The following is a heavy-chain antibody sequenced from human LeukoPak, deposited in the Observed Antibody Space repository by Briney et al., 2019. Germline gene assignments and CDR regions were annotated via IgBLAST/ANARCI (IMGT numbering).Heavy chain of an antibody. J-gene: IGHJ4*02. D-gene: IGHD5-24*01. CDR3: TRLISRGSDYNYVDD. Sequence: GESLKISCKGSGYRFSNYHIGWVRQMPGKGLEWMGIIYPADSDTRYRPTFRGQVTISVDKSINTAYLQWSSLKASDTAMYYCTRLISRGSDYNYVDDWGQGTLITVSS. CDR2: IYPADSDT. CDR1: GYRFSNYH. V-gene: IGHV5-51*01.